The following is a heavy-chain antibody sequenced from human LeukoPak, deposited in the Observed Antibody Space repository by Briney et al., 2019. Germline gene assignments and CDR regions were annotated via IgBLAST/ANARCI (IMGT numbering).Heavy chain of an antibody. CDR2: IYYSGST. CDR3: ARGFREQQLAFDI. Sequence: SETLSLTCTVSGGSISSGGYYWGWIRQHPGKGLEWIGYIYYSGSTYYNPSLKSRVTISVDTSKNQFSLKLSSVTAADTAVYYCARGFREQQLAFDIWGQGTMVTASS. D-gene: IGHD6-13*01. J-gene: IGHJ3*02. V-gene: IGHV4-31*03. CDR1: GGSISSGGYY.